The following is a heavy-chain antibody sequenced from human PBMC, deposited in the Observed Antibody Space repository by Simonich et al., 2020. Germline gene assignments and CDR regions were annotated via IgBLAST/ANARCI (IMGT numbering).Heavy chain of an antibody. J-gene: IGHJ4*02. V-gene: IGHV1-18*01. Sequence: QVQLVQSGAEVTKPGASVKVSCKASGYTFTSSGISWVGQAPGQGLEGMGMISGDHGNTNNAQELQGRVTMTTDTSTSTAYMELRSLRSDDTAVYYCARASRGTWWYYYFDYWGQGTLVTVSS. CDR2: ISGDHGNT. CDR3: ARASRGTWWYYYFDY. D-gene: IGHD2-15*01. CDR1: GYTFTSSG.